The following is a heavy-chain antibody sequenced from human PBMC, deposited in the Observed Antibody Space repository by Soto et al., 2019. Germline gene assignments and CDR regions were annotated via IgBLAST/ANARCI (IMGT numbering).Heavy chain of an antibody. Sequence: QVQLQESGPGLVKPSQILSLTCTVSSGSISSGGYYWSWIRQHPGKGLEWIGYIYYSGSTYYNPSLKSRVTISVDTSKNQFSLKLSSVTAADTAVYYCAREWRDYYFDYWGQGTLVTVSS. J-gene: IGHJ4*02. CDR1: SGSISSGGYY. V-gene: IGHV4-31*03. CDR2: IYYSGST. CDR3: AREWRDYYFDY.